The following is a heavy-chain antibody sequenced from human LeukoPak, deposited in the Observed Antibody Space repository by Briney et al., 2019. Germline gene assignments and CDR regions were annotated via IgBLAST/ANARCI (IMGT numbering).Heavy chain of an antibody. CDR1: GFTLSVYS. J-gene: IGHJ4*02. V-gene: IGHV3-15*01. CDR2: IRSKAYGGTT. D-gene: IGHD6-19*01. Sequence: GGSLRLSCAASGFTLSVYSMNWVRQAPGKGLEWVGFIRSKAYGGTTEYAAPVKGRFTISRDDSKDTLYLQMDSLKTEDTAVYYCTTLRYSSGWFERRDFDYWGQGTLVTVSS. CDR3: TTLRYSSGWFERRDFDY.